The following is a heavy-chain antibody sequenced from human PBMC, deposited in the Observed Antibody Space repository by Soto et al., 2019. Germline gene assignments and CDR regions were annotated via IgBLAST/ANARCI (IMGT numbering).Heavy chain of an antibody. J-gene: IGHJ1*01. V-gene: IGHV3-23*01. CDR3: ARDQAAGGTISRYFQD. CDR1: GFTFSSYA. D-gene: IGHD6-13*01. Sequence: GGSLRLSCAASGFTFSSYAMSWVRQAPGKGLEWVSAISGSGGSTYYADSVKGRFTISRDNSKNTLYLQLNSLRAEDTVVYYCARDQAAGGTISRYFQDWGQGTLVTVSS. CDR2: ISGSGGST.